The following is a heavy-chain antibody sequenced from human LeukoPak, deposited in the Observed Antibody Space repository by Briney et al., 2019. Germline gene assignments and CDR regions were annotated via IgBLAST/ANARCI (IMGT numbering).Heavy chain of an antibody. Sequence: SETLSLTCTVSGGSVSSGSYYWSWIRQPPGKGLEWIGEIYHSGSTNYNPSLKSRVTISVDKSKNQFSLKLSSVTAADTAVYYCARRTLYYYGMDVWGQGTTVTVSS. CDR2: IYHSGST. CDR3: ARRTLYYYGMDV. J-gene: IGHJ6*02. CDR1: GGSVSSGSYY. V-gene: IGHV4-39*07.